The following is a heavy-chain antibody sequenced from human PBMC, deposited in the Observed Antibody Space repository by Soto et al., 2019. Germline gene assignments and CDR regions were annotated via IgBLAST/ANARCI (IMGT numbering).Heavy chain of an antibody. CDR3: ARDTNGLHY. CDR2: INTDGSIT. V-gene: IGHV3-74*01. D-gene: IGHD2-8*01. CDR1: GLIFSNYK. J-gene: IGHJ4*02. Sequence: EVQLVESGGGLVQPGGSLRLSCAASGLIFSNYKMHWVRQPPGKGLVWVSRINTDGSITDYADSVKGRFTVSRDNAKNTMYLQMNSLRAEDTAVYYCARDTNGLHYWGQGTLVTVS.